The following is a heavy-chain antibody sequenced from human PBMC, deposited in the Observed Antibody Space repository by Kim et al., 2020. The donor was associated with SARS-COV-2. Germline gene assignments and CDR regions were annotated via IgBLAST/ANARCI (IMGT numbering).Heavy chain of an antibody. Sequence: GGSLRLSCAASGFTFSNAWMSWVRQAPGKGLEWVGRIKSKTDGGTTDYAAPVKGRFTISRDDSKNTLYLQMNSLKTEDTAVYYCTTDRPEYCSSTSCQLRGSDAFDIWGQGTMVTVSS. D-gene: IGHD2-2*01. CDR2: IKSKTDGGTT. CDR3: TTDRPEYCSSTSCQLRGSDAFDI. CDR1: GFTFSNAW. V-gene: IGHV3-15*01. J-gene: IGHJ3*02.